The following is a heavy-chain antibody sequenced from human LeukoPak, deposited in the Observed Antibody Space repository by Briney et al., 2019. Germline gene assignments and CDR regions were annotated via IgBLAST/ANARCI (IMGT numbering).Heavy chain of an antibody. J-gene: IGHJ4*02. CDR1: GFTFSTYA. D-gene: IGHD6-19*01. Sequence: GGSLRLSCAASGFTFSTYAMNWVRQAPGKGLEWVSAISTSSGSTYYADSVKGRFTISRDDSKNTLYLQVNSLRAEDTAIYYCAKDSSGWFYYFDYWGQGTLATVSS. CDR2: ISTSSGST. CDR3: AKDSSGWFYYFDY. V-gene: IGHV3-23*01.